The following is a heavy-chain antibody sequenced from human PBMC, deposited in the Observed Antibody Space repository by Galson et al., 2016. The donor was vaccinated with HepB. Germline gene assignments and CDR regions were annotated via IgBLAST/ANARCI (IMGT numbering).Heavy chain of an antibody. CDR1: GFTLSSFS. Sequence: SLRLSCAASGFTLSSFSMNWVRQAPGKGLEWVSSIHSSGNYIYYADSVKGRFTISRDNAKNSLYLQMNSLTAEDTAVYSCAALDTASFRDEGGYWGQGSLVTVSS. CDR3: AALDTASFRDEGGY. V-gene: IGHV3-21*01. J-gene: IGHJ4*02. CDR2: IHSSGNYI. D-gene: IGHD5-18*01.